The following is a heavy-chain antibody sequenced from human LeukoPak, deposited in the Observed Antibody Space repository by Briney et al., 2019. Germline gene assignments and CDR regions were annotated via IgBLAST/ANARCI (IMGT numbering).Heavy chain of an antibody. CDR2: IIPIFGTA. Sequence: SVKVSCKASGGTFSSYAISWVRQAPGQGLEWMGGIIPIFGTANYAQKFQGRVTITTDESTSTAYMELSSLRSEDTAVYYCARVSAAGAGIDPHYYYYMDVWGKGTTVTVSS. V-gene: IGHV1-69*05. J-gene: IGHJ6*03. D-gene: IGHD6-13*01. CDR3: ARVSAAGAGIDPHYYYYMDV. CDR1: GGTFSSYA.